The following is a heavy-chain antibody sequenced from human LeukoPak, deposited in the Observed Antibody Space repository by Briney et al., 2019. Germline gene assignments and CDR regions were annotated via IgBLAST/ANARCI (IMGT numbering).Heavy chain of an antibody. J-gene: IGHJ5*02. V-gene: IGHV4-59*01. CDR2: IYYSGST. CDR1: GGSISSYY. Sequence: SETLSLTCTVSGGSISSYYWSWIRQPPGKGLEWIGYIYYSGSTNYNPSLKSRVTISVDTSQNQFSLKLSSVTAADTAVYYCARGPYSSGWFSGWFDPWGQGTLVTVSS. CDR3: ARGPYSSGWFSGWFDP. D-gene: IGHD6-19*01.